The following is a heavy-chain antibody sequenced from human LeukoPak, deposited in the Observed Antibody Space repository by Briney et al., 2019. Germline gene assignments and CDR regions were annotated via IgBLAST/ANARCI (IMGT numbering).Heavy chain of an antibody. CDR2: ISSSSSYI. CDR3: ARADSSGLDY. CDR1: GFTFSSYS. V-gene: IGHV3-21*01. J-gene: IGHJ4*02. D-gene: IGHD3-22*01. Sequence: GGSLGLSCAASGFTFSSYSMNWVRQAPGKGLEWVSSISSSSSYIYYADSVKGRFTISRDNAKNSLYLQMNSLRAEDTAVYYCARADSSGLDYWGQGTLVTVSS.